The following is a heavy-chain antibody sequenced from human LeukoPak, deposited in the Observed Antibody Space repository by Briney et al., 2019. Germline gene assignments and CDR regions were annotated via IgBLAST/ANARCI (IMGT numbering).Heavy chain of an antibody. J-gene: IGHJ5*02. CDR3: ARGPRITMVRGNWFDP. CDR1: GGSISSGSYY. V-gene: IGHV4-61*02. D-gene: IGHD3-10*01. Sequence: SQTLSLTCTVSGGSISSGSYYWSWIRQPAGKGLEWIGRIYTSGSTNYNPSLKSRVTISVDASKNQFSLKLSSVTAADTAVYYCARGPRITMVRGNWFDPWGQGTLVTVSS. CDR2: IYTSGST.